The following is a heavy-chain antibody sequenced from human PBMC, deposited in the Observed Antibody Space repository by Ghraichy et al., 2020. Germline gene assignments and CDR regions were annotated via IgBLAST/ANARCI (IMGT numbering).Heavy chain of an antibody. CDR1: GGSISNYN. CDR3: ATYDYSKEGFDY. V-gene: IGHV4-59*01. Sequence: ESLNISCTVSGGSISNYNWSWIRQPPGKGLEWIGYFYYNGRTNYNPSLKSRVTISIDTSKKQVSLRLGSVTAADTALYYCATYDYSKEGFDYWGQGTLVTVSS. D-gene: IGHD3-16*01. CDR2: FYYNGRT. J-gene: IGHJ4*02.